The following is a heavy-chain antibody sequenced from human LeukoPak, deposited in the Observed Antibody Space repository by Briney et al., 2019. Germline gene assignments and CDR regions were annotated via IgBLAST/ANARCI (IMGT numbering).Heavy chain of an antibody. V-gene: IGHV3-23*01. CDR3: AVPSVLYYFDY. J-gene: IGHJ4*02. Sequence: GGVLRLSCAASGFTFSSYTMSWVRQAPGEGLEWVSFISSGAGSTYYADSVKGRFTISREISKNTLYLQMNSLRAEDTAVYYCAVPSVLYYFDYWGQGTLVTVSS. D-gene: IGHD2-2*01. CDR1: GFTFSSYT. CDR2: ISSGAGST.